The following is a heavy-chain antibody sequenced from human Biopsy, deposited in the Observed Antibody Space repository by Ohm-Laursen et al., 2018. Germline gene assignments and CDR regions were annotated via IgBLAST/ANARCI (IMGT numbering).Heavy chain of an antibody. CDR1: GDSVSSNRAA. CDR3: ARSGSDSLNYYFDF. Sequence: QALSLTCAFSGDSVSSNRAAWNWIRQSPSRGLEWLGRTFYRAKWYTDFAVSVKSRITLTPDPSTNQFSLQLNSVTPDDTAVYYCARSGSDSLNYYFDFWGQGTLVTVSS. J-gene: IGHJ4*02. D-gene: IGHD2-21*02. CDR2: TFYRAKWYT. V-gene: IGHV6-1*01.